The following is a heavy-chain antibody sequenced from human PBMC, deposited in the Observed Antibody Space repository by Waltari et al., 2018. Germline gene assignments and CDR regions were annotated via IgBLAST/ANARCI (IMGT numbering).Heavy chain of an antibody. CDR3: ASWYSSSDY. CDR1: GGSISSYY. Sequence: QVQLQESGPGLVKPSETLSLTCTVHGGSISSYYWSWIRQPPGKGLEWIGYIYYSGSTNYNPSLKSRVTISVDTSKNQFSLKLSSVTAADTAVYYCASWYSSSDYWGQGTLVTVSS. V-gene: IGHV4-59*01. CDR2: IYYSGST. J-gene: IGHJ4*02. D-gene: IGHD6-6*01.